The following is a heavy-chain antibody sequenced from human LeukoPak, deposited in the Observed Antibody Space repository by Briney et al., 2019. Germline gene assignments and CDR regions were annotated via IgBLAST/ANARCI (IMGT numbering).Heavy chain of an antibody. D-gene: IGHD3-22*01. CDR2: IDSDVSST. J-gene: IGHJ3*02. CDR1: GFTFSRYW. CDR3: ARGYDSSGYYYADAFDI. Sequence: GGSLRLSCTASGFTFSRYWMHWVRQAPGKGLVWVSRIDSDVSSTSYADSVKGRFTISRDNAKNTLYLQMNSLRAEDTAVYYCARGYDSSGYYYADAFDIWGQGTTVTVSS. V-gene: IGHV3-74*01.